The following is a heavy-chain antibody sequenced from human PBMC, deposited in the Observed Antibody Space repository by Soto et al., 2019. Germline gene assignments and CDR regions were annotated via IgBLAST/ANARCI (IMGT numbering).Heavy chain of an antibody. CDR2: IYHSGST. J-gene: IGHJ6*02. V-gene: IGHV4-31*03. CDR1: GGSINSGDYY. CDR3: ARDIADHGFLGYYGVDA. D-gene: IGHD3-10*01. Sequence: QVQLQESGPGLVKPSQTLSLTCTVSGGSINSGDYYWSWIRQYPGKGLEWIGYIYHSGSTFYNPSLRSRVTISVDTSENQFSLKLSSVTAADTAVYYCARDIADHGFLGYYGVDAWGQGTTVTVSS.